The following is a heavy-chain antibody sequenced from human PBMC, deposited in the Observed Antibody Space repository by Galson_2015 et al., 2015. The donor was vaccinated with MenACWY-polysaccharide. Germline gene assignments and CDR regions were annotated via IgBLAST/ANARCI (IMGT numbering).Heavy chain of an antibody. V-gene: IGHV3-7*01. Sequence: SLRLSCAASGFIISGYWMSWVRQAPGKGLEWVANTKQDESEKNYVDSVKGRFTISRDNAKNSLYLQMNSLRAGDTAVYYCVRGRVTLGPWGHGTLVTVSS. CDR3: VRGRVTLGP. CDR1: GFIISGYW. J-gene: IGHJ5*02. CDR2: TKQDESEK. D-gene: IGHD2-21*02.